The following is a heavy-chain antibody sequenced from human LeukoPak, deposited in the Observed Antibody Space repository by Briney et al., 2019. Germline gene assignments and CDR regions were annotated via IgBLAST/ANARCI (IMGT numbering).Heavy chain of an antibody. V-gene: IGHV3-30-3*01. CDR2: ISYDGSNK. Sequence: GRSLRLSCAASGFTFSAYAMHWVRQAPGTGLEWVTLISYDGSNKFYADSVKGRFTISRDNSKNTLLLQMNSLRGEDTAVYYCARDRYGSGRGGMDVWGQGTTVTVSS. CDR1: GFTFSAYA. J-gene: IGHJ6*02. CDR3: ARDRYGSGRGGMDV. D-gene: IGHD3-10*01.